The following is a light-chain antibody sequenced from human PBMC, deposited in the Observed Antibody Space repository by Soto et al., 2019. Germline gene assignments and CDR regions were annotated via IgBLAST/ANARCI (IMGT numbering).Light chain of an antibody. CDR1: QSVSSN. V-gene: IGKV3-20*01. CDR2: DAS. CDR3: QKYGSSPGT. Sequence: EIVMTQSPATLSVSPGERATLSCRASQSVSSNLAWYQQKPGQAPRLLIYDASNRATGIPARFSGSGSGTDFALTISRVEPEDFAIYFCQKYGSSPGTCGQGNKGDI. J-gene: IGKJ1*01.